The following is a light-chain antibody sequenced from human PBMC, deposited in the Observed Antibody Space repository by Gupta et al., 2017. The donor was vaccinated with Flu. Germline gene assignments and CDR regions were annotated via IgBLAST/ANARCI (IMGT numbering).Light chain of an antibody. CDR1: SSNIGAGYD. CDR3: DSYDGSIRGV. V-gene: IGLV1-40*01. CDR2: GNN. Sequence: QSVMTQPPSVSGAPGQRVTISCTGSSSNIGAGYDVHWYQQLPGTAPKLLIYGNNNRPSGVPDRFSGSKSGTSASLAXTXLQAEDXADYYCDSYDGSIRGVFGTGTKVTVL. J-gene: IGLJ1*01.